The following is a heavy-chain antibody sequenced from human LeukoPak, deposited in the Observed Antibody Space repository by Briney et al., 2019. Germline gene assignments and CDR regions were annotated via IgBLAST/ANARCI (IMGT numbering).Heavy chain of an antibody. CDR1: GYTFTGYY. CDR2: INPNSGGT. V-gene: IGHV1-2*02. CDR3: ASAYYYDSSEDAFDI. Sequence: ASVKASCKASGYTFTGYYMHWVRQAPGQGLEWMGWINPNSGGTNYAQKFQGRVTMTRDTSISTAYMELSRLRSDDTAVYYCASAYYYDSSEDAFDIWGQGTMVTVSS. D-gene: IGHD3-22*01. J-gene: IGHJ3*02.